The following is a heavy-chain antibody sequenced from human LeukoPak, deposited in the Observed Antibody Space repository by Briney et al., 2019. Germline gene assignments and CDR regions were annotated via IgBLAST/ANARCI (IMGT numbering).Heavy chain of an antibody. Sequence: ASVKVCCKASGYTITSYYMHWVRQAPGQGLEWMGIINPSGGSTSYAQKFQGRVTMTRDTSTSTVYMELSSLRSEDTAVYYCARDGTTHDLAFDYWGQGTLVTVSS. V-gene: IGHV1-46*01. CDR2: INPSGGST. D-gene: IGHD1-14*01. CDR1: GYTITSYY. CDR3: ARDGTTHDLAFDY. J-gene: IGHJ4*02.